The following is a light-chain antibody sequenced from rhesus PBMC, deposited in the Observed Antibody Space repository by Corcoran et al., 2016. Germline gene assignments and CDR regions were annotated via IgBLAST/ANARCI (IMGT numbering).Light chain of an antibody. CDR3: LQFSSSPWT. J-gene: IGKJ1*01. V-gene: IGKV1-22*01. Sequence: DIQMTQSPSSLSASVGDTVTITCRASQSISSWLDWYQQKQGKAPKLLIYKASSVQSGVPARFIGSGSETDVTLTISSLQPEDFATYYCLQFSSSPWTFGQGTKVEIK. CDR2: KAS. CDR1: QSISSW.